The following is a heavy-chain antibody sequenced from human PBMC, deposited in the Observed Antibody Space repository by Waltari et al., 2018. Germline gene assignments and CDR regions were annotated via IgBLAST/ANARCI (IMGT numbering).Heavy chain of an antibody. Sequence: QLQLQESGPGLVKPSETLSLTCTVSGGSISSSSYYWGWIRQPPGKGLEWIGSTHYSGSTYYNPSLKSRVTISVDTSKNQFSLKLSSVTAADTAVYYCARKVTDTVTTRYYYYGMDVWGQGTTVTVSS. J-gene: IGHJ6*02. CDR2: THYSGST. V-gene: IGHV4-39*01. D-gene: IGHD4-17*01. CDR3: ARKVTDTVTTRYYYYGMDV. CDR1: GGSISSSSYY.